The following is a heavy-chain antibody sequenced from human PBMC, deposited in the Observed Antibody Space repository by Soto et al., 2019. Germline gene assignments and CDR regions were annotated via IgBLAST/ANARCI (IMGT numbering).Heavy chain of an antibody. CDR2: ITGSGRTT. J-gene: IGHJ4*02. D-gene: IGHD3-16*01. CDR3: AKSGPSFGGGNYLDY. V-gene: IGHV3-23*01. Sequence: EVQLLESGGGLVQPGGSLRLSCAASGFTFSSYAMTWVRHAPGKGLEWVSTITGSGRTTYYADHVKGRFTISRDNAMNTFYPQMNSLRAGDKAVYFCAKSGPSFGGGNYLDYWGQGTVVTVSS. CDR1: GFTFSSYA.